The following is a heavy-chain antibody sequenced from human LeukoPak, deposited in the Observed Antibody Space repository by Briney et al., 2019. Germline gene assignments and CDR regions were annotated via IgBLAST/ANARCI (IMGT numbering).Heavy chain of an antibody. Sequence: SETLSLTCTVSGGSISSHYWSRIRQPPGKGLEWIGYIYYSGSTNYNPSLKSRVTISVDTSKNQFSLKLSSVTAADTAVYYCARVGGIAAHFDYWGQGTLVTVSS. V-gene: IGHV4-59*11. D-gene: IGHD6-13*01. J-gene: IGHJ4*02. CDR3: ARVGGIAAHFDY. CDR1: GGSISSHY. CDR2: IYYSGST.